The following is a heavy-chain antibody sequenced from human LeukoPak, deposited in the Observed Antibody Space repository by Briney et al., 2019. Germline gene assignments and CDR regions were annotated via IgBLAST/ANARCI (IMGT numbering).Heavy chain of an antibody. D-gene: IGHD3-3*01. CDR1: GFTFSSYS. V-gene: IGHV3-21*01. CDR3: ARDRILGFWSASYGMDV. J-gene: IGHJ6*02. CDR2: ISSSSSYI. Sequence: GRSLRLSCAASGFTFSSYSMNWVRQAPGKGLEWVSSISSSSSYIYYADSVKGRFTISRDNAKNSLYLQMNSLRAEDTAVYYCARDRILGFWSASYGMDVWGQGTTVTVSS.